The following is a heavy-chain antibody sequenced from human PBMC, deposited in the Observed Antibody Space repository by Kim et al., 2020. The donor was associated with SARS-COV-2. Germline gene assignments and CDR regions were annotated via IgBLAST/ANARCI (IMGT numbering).Heavy chain of an antibody. Sequence: SETLSLTCTVSGGSISSGGYYWSWIRQHPGKGLEWIGYIYYSGSTYYNPSLKSRVTISVDTSKNQFSLKLSSVTAADTAVYYCARDRAVGFDFHYWGQGTLVTVSS. V-gene: IGHV4-31*03. CDR1: GGSISSGGYY. CDR3: ARDRAVGFDFHY. D-gene: IGHD1-26*01. CDR2: IYYSGST. J-gene: IGHJ4*02.